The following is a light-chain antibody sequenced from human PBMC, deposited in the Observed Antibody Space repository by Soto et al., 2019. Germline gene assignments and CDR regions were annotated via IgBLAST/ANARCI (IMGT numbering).Light chain of an antibody. J-gene: IGLJ3*02. CDR1: SSDVCGYDY. CDR2: DVN. Sequence: QSALTHPRSVSGSPGRSVTISCTGTSSDVCGYDYVSWYQQHPGKAPKLLIYDVNKRSSGVPERFSGSKSRNTASLTVSGVQAEDEADYFCCSYAGKPTNTWVFGGGTKLTVL. V-gene: IGLV2-11*01. CDR3: CSYAGKPTNTWV.